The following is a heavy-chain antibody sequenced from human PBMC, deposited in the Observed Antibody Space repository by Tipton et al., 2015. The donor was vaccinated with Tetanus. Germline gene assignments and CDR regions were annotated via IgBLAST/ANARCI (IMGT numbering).Heavy chain of an antibody. Sequence: LRLSCAVSGGSFSDYYRTWIRQPPGKGLDWIGEINDSGTTKYNPSLKSRVTMSLDASGNQVSLKLSSVTAADTAVYYCARARVHVSVTMIVGSYYFDNWGQGILVPVSS. CDR1: GGSFSDYY. J-gene: IGHJ4*02. V-gene: IGHV4-34*01. D-gene: IGHD3-22*01. CDR3: ARARVHVSVTMIVGSYYFDN. CDR2: INDSGTT.